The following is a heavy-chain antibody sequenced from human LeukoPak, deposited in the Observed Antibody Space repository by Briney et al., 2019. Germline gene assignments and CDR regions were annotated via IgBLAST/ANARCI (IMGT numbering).Heavy chain of an antibody. CDR3: ARLVSINTVTPARYWYFDL. Sequence: PSETLSLTCTVSSGSISSSSYYWGWIRQPPGKGLEWLGSSYYSGSTYYNPSLKSRVTISVDTSKNQFSLKLSSVTAADTAVYFCARLVSINTVTPARYWYFDLWGRGTLVTVSS. D-gene: IGHD4-17*01. CDR1: SGSISSSSYY. J-gene: IGHJ2*01. CDR2: SYYSGST. V-gene: IGHV4-39*01.